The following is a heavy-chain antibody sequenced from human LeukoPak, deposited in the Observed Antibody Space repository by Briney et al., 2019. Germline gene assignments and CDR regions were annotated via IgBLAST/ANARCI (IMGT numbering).Heavy chain of an antibody. CDR1: GYTFTSYY. J-gene: IGHJ4*02. Sequence: GASVKVSCKASGYTFTSYYMHLVRQAPGQGLEWMGIINPSGGSTSYAQKFQGRVTMTRDMSTSTVYMELSSLRSEDTAVYYCATESYYYDSSGYYYVWDYWGQGTLVTVSS. D-gene: IGHD3-22*01. V-gene: IGHV1-46*01. CDR3: ATESYYYDSSGYYYVWDY. CDR2: INPSGGST.